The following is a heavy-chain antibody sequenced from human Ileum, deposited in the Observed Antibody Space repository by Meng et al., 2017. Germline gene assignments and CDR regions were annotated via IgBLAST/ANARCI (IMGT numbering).Heavy chain of an antibody. J-gene: IGHJ4*02. CDR1: GYIFTTYA. CDR3: ARVTGGDYGIEFAY. V-gene: IGHV7-4-1*02. D-gene: IGHD4-17*01. CDR2: INTNTGNP. Sequence: QVQLVQSGSELKKPWASVKVSCKASGYIFTTYAINWVRQAPGQGLEWMGWINTNTGNPTYAQGFTGRFVFSLDTSVNTAYLQISSLKAEDTAVYYCARVTGGDYGIEFAYWGQGTLVTVSS.